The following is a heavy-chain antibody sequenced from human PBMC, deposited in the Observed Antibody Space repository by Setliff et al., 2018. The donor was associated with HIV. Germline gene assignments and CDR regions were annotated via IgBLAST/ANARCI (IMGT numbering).Heavy chain of an antibody. D-gene: IGHD3-22*01. V-gene: IGHV2-5*01. CDR1: GLSLRTSGVG. J-gene: IGHJ4*02. CDR2: ISWNNNK. CDR3: XDSGRHLRGPYFDF. Sequence: ESGPTLVNPTQTLTLTCTFSGLSLRTSGVGVGWIRQSPGKALEWLAFISWNNNKHYSTSLKSKLTVTKDPTKNRVVFTMTHMDXXXXXXYYCXDSGRHLRGPYFDFWGQGTPXTVSS.